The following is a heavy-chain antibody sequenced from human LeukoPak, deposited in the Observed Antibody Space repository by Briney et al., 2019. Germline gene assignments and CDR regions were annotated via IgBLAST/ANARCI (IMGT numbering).Heavy chain of an antibody. J-gene: IGHJ3*02. D-gene: IGHD3-16*01. Sequence: GESLKISCKGSGYRFTSYWIGWVRQMPGKGLEWMGIIYPSDSDTRYSPSFQGQVSISADKSISTAYLQWSSLKASDTAMYYCARLTGLMAESDAFDIWGQGTMVTVSS. V-gene: IGHV5-51*01. CDR1: GYRFTSYW. CDR2: IYPSDSDT. CDR3: ARLTGLMAESDAFDI.